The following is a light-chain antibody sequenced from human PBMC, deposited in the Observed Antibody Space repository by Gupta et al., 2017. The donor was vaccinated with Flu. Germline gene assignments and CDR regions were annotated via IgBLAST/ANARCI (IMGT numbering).Light chain of an antibody. J-gene: IGKJ2*01. V-gene: IGKV1-39*01. CDR3: QQSYSNSYT. Sequence: DIQMTQSPSSLSASVRDRVTITCRASQSISTYLNWYQQKPGKAPKLLIYAASYLRSEVPSRFSGTGSGTDFTLTISSLQPEDFATYYCQQSYSNSYTFGQGTKLEIK. CDR1: QSISTY. CDR2: AAS.